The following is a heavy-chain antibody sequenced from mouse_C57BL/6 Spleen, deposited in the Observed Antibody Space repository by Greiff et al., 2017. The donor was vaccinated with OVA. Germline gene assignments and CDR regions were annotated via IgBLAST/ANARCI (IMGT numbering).Heavy chain of an antibody. V-gene: IGHV1-54*01. CDR3: AREGLSDV. Sequence: QVQLQQSGAELVRPGTSVKVSCKASGYAFTNYLIEWVKQRPGQGLEWIGVINPGSGGTNYNEKFKGTATLTADKSSSTAYMQLSSLTSEDSAVEFCAREGLSDVWGTGTTVTVSS. D-gene: IGHD6-1*01. J-gene: IGHJ1*03. CDR1: GYAFTNYL. CDR2: INPGSGGT.